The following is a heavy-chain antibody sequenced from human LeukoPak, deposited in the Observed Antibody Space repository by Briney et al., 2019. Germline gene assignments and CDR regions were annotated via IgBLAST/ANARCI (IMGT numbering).Heavy chain of an antibody. D-gene: IGHD5-24*01. Sequence: ASVKVSCKASGGTFSSYAISWVRQAPGQGLEWMGWISAYNGNTNYAQKLQGRVTMTTDTSTSTAYMELRSLRSDDTAVYYCARVEKGSYAFDIWGQGTMVTVSS. J-gene: IGHJ3*02. CDR3: ARVEKGSYAFDI. V-gene: IGHV1-18*01. CDR2: ISAYNGNT. CDR1: GGTFSSYA.